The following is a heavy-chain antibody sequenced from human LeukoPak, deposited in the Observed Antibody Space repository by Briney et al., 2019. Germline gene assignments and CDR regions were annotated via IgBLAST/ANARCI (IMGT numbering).Heavy chain of an antibody. Sequence: SETLSLTCAVYGGSFSGYYWRWIRQPPGKGREWIGEINHSGSTNYSPSLKSRVTISVDTSKNQYSLKLSSVTAADTAVYYCARGPRYCTGGVCYYYYYMDVWGKGTTVTVSS. CDR1: GGSFSGYY. J-gene: IGHJ6*03. CDR3: ARGPRYCTGGVCYYYYYMDV. CDR2: INHSGST. D-gene: IGHD2-8*02. V-gene: IGHV4-34*01.